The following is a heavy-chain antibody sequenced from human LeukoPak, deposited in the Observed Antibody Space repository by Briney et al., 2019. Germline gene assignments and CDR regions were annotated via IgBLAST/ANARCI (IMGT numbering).Heavy chain of an antibody. CDR2: IYTSGST. Sequence: SETLSLTCTVSGGSISSGAYYWSWIRQPAGKGLEWIGRIYTSGSTNYNPSLKSRVTISVDTSKNQFSLKLSSVTAADTAVYYCAREGRENDGSGYFDYWGQGTLVPVSS. V-gene: IGHV4-61*02. CDR1: GGSISSGAYY. D-gene: IGHD1-26*01. J-gene: IGHJ4*02. CDR3: AREGRENDGSGYFDY.